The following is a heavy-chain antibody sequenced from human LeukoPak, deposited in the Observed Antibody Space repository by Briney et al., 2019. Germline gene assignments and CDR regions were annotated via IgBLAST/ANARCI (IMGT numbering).Heavy chain of an antibody. CDR3: XGPTGAXYXXMXX. CDR1: GGSFSDYY. J-gene: IGHJ6*03. CDR2: INHSGST. D-gene: IGHD1-1*01. V-gene: IGHV4-34*01. Sequence: PSETLSLTCAVYGGSFSDYYWSWIRQPPGKGLEWIGEINHSGSTNYNSSLKSRVTISVDTSKNQFSLKLSSVTAADTAVYYCXGPTGAXYXXMXXWGKGXTVTVSS.